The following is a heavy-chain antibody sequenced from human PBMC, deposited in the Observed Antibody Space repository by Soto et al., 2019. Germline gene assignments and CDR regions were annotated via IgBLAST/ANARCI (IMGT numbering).Heavy chain of an antibody. J-gene: IGHJ4*02. D-gene: IGHD3-10*01. CDR3: ARANYYGSPGDFDY. Sequence: VQLVESGGGLVQPGGSLRLSCAASGFTFSSYSMNWVRQAPGKGLEWVSYISSSSSTIYYADSVKGRFTISRDNVKNSLYLQMNRLRAEDTAVYDCARANYYGSPGDFDYWGQGTLVTVSS. V-gene: IGHV3-48*01. CDR1: GFTFSSYS. CDR2: ISSSSSTI.